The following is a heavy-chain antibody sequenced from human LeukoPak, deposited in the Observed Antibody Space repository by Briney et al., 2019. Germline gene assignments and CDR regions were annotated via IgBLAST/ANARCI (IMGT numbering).Heavy chain of an antibody. Sequence: GGSLRLSCAASGFTVITNDMTWVRQAPGQGREWGTVLYSDGNTKYADSVQGRFTISRDNSKNTLYLEMNSLSPDDTAVYYCARGVEPLAANTLAYWGQGTLVTVSS. V-gene: IGHV3-53*01. CDR3: ARGVEPLAANTLAY. CDR1: GFTVITND. D-gene: IGHD1-14*01. J-gene: IGHJ4*02. CDR2: LYSDGNT.